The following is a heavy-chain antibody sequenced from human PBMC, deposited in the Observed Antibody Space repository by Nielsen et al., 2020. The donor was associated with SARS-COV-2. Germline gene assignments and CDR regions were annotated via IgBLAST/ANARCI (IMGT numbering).Heavy chain of an antibody. J-gene: IGHJ4*02. CDR2: LIGNGADT. CDR1: GFTFTSYS. CDR3: AKHLLGHYIASGGCDY. V-gene: IGHV3-23*01. D-gene: IGHD2-15*01. Sequence: GGFLRLSCAASGFTFTSYSMSWLRQAPGKGLEWVSRLIGNGADTYYADSVKGRFTISRDNDENSLYLQMNSLTADDTAVDYCAKHLLGHYIASGGCDYWGQGTLVTVSS.